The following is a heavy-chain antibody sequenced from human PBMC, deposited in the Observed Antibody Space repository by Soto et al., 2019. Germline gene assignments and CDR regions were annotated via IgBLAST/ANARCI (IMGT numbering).Heavy chain of an antibody. Sequence: QLQLQESGPGLVKPSETLSLTCTVSGGSISSSTYYWGWIRQPPGKGLEWIGSIYFRGSTYYNPSLKSRVTVSVVMSKNQFSLKLTSVTAADTAVSYCAREILTGYYPAGWFDPWGQGTLVTVSS. CDR3: AREILTGYYPAGWFDP. D-gene: IGHD3-9*01. J-gene: IGHJ5*02. CDR2: IYFRGST. CDR1: GGSISSSTYY. V-gene: IGHV4-39*02.